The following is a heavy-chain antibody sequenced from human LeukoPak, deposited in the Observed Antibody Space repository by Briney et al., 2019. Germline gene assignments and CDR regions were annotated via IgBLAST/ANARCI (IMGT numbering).Heavy chain of an antibody. CDR1: GFTFSRYD. CDR2: INGGGGST. Sequence: GGSLRLSCGACGFTFSRYDVRCVRRAPGKGLEWVSSINGGGGSTYYAVYVKGRFTISRDNSKNTLYLQMNSQRAEDTAVYYCAKDHCSGGSCYDRYFQHWGQGTLVTVSS. V-gene: IGHV3-23*01. CDR3: AKDHCSGGSCYDRYFQH. D-gene: IGHD2-15*01. J-gene: IGHJ1*01.